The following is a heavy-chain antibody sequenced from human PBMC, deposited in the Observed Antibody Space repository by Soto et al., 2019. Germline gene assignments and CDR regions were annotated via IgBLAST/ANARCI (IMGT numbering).Heavy chain of an antibody. CDR2: ISGSGDST. D-gene: IGHD3-10*01. V-gene: IGHV3-23*01. J-gene: IGHJ4*02. CDR1: GFTFSSYA. CDR3: AKFYYGSGGYFDY. Sequence: EVQLLESGGGLVQPGGPLRLSCAASGFTFSSYAMSWVRQAPGKGLEWVSAISGSGDSTYYADSVNGRFTISRDSSKNTLYLQMNSLRAEDTAVYYCAKFYYGSGGYFDYWGQGTLVTVSS.